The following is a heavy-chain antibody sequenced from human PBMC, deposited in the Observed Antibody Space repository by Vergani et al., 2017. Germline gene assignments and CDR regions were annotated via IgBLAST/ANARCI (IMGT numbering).Heavy chain of an antibody. CDR2: IYYSGST. D-gene: IGHD5-12*01. V-gene: IGHV4-59*01. J-gene: IGHJ4*02. CDR3: ARWVYGGYGVGYYFDY. Sequence: QVQLQESGPGLVKPSETLSPTCTVSGGSISSYYWSWIRQPPGKGLEWIGYIYYSGSTNFNPSLKSRVTISVDTSKNQFSLKLSTVTAADTAVYYCARWVYGGYGVGYYFDYWGQGTLVTVSS. CDR1: GGSISSYY.